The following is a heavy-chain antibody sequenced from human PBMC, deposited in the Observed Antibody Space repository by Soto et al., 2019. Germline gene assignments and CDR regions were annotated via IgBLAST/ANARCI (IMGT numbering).Heavy chain of an antibody. Sequence: QVQLQQWGAGLLKLSETLSLTCAVYGGSFTGYYWSWIRQPPGKGLEWIGESNHVGNTNYNPSLKSRVTMSIDPSKNQFSLRLSSVTAADTAVYYCARVLIAGVTTDWGQGTLVIVSS. CDR3: ARVLIAGVTTD. CDR2: SNHVGNT. V-gene: IGHV4-34*01. D-gene: IGHD5-18*01. J-gene: IGHJ4*02. CDR1: GGSFTGYY.